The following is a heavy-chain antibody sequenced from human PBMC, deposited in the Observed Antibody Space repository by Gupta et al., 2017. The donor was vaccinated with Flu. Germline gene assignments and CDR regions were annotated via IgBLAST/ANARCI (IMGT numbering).Heavy chain of an antibody. J-gene: IGHJ6*02. CDR3: ARVNDDASSGYSLLRPREV. V-gene: IGHV1-69*06. D-gene: IGHD3-22*01. CDR2: IIPILGTE. Sequence: QVQLVQSGAEVKKPGSSVKVSCKASGGTFNNYVIKWVRQAPGQGLEGMGLIIPILGTENYAQKVQGRVTITADKSTSTAYIELRRLSYEESDVYYCARVNDDASSGYSLLRPREVWGPGTTFTVSS. CDR1: GGTFNNYV.